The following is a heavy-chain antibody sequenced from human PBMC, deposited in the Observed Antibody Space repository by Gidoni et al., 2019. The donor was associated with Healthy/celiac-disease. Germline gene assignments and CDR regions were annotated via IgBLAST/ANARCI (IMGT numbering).Heavy chain of an antibody. CDR3: ARGYRAPRIAARPNYYYMDV. Sequence: QVQLQQWGAGLLKPSETLSLTCAVYGGSFSGYYWRWIRQPPGKGLEWIGEINHSGSTNYNPSLKSRVTISVDTSKNQFSLKLSSVTAADTAVYYCARGYRAPRIAARPNYYYMDVWGKGTTVTVSS. CDR1: GGSFSGYY. J-gene: IGHJ6*03. V-gene: IGHV4-34*01. D-gene: IGHD6-6*01. CDR2: INHSGST.